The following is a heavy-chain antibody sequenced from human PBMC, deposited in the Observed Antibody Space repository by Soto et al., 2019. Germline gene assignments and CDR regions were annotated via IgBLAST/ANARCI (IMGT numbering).Heavy chain of an antibody. D-gene: IGHD5-18*01. CDR2: IYSGGST. Sequence: GGSLRLSCAASGFTVSSNYMSWVRQAPGKGLEWVSVIYSGGSTYYADSVKGRFTSSRDNSKNTLYLQMNSLRAEDTAVYYCARDLDSYGSGFDYWGQGTLVTVSS. J-gene: IGHJ4*02. V-gene: IGHV3-66*01. CDR3: ARDLDSYGSGFDY. CDR1: GFTVSSNY.